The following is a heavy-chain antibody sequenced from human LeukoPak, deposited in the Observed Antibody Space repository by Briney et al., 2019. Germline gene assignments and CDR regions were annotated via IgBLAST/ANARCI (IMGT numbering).Heavy chain of an antibody. Sequence: SVKVSCKASGGTFSSYAISWVRQAPGQGLEWMGRIIPIFGTANYAQKFQGRVTITADKSTSTAYMELSSLRSEDTAVYYCARDSSGNTTVFDYWGQGTLVTVSS. CDR1: GGTFSSYA. D-gene: IGHD3-22*01. CDR2: IIPIFGTA. CDR3: ARDSSGNTTVFDY. V-gene: IGHV1-69*06. J-gene: IGHJ4*02.